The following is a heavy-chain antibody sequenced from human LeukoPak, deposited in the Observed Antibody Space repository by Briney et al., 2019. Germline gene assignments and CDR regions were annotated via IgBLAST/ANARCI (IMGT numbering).Heavy chain of an antibody. CDR2: IIPIFGAA. V-gene: IGHV1-69*05. J-gene: IGHJ6*03. Sequence: SVKVSCKASGGTFSSYAISWVRQAPGQGLEWMGGIIPIFGAANYAQKFQGRVTITTDESTSTAYMELSSLRSEDTAVYYCASHPGRDCSSTSCKRNYYYYYYMDVWGKGTTVTVSS. D-gene: IGHD2-2*01. CDR1: GGTFSSYA. CDR3: ASHPGRDCSSTSCKRNYYYYYYMDV.